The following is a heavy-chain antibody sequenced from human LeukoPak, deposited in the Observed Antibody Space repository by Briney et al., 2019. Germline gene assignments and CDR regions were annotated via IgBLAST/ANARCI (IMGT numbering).Heavy chain of an antibody. D-gene: IGHD6-13*01. CDR1: GFTFRSYE. CDR2: LSSSGSAF. CDR3: AKGRSSWSAFDY. J-gene: IGHJ4*02. Sequence: GRSLRLSCAASGFTFRSYEMNWVRQAPGKGLEWIAYLSSSGSAFSYADSVKGRFTISRDNSKNTLYLQMNSLRAEDTAVYYCAKGRSSWSAFDYWGQGTLVTVSS. V-gene: IGHV3-48*03.